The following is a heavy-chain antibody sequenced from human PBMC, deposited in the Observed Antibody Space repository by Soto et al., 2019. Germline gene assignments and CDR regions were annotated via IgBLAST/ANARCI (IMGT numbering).Heavy chain of an antibody. J-gene: IGHJ4*02. CDR3: ARESQSSGWSWFDY. Sequence: QVQLVQSGAEVKKPGASVKVSCKASGYTFTNYYIHWVRQAPGQGLEWMGMINPSGGSTSYTRRFQGRVTLTRDTATSTVYMELSSLRSEDTAVYYWARESQSSGWSWFDYWGQGTRVTVSS. CDR2: INPSGGST. CDR1: GYTFTNYY. D-gene: IGHD6-19*01. V-gene: IGHV1-46*01.